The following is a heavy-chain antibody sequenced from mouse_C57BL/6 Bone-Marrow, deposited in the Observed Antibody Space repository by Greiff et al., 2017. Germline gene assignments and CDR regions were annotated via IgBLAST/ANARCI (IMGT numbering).Heavy chain of an antibody. CDR1: GYTFTDYN. V-gene: IGHV1-22*01. CDR2: INPNNGGT. D-gene: IGHD3-1*01. CDR3: ARSGGQGYFDY. Sequence: VQLQQSGPELVKPGASVKMSCKASGYTFTDYNMHWVKQSHGKSLEWIGYINPNNGGTSYNQKFQGKATLTVNKSSSTAYMELRSLTSEDSAVYYCARSGGQGYFDYWGQGTTLTVSS. J-gene: IGHJ2*01.